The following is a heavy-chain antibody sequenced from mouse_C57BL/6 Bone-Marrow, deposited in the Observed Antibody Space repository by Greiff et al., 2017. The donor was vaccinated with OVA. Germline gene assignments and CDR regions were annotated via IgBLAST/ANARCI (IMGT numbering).Heavy chain of an antibody. J-gene: IGHJ1*03. CDR1: GYTFTDYE. V-gene: IGHV1-15*01. D-gene: IGHD1-1*01. Sequence: VQLQQSGAELVRPGASVTLSCKASGYTFTDYEMHWVKQTPVHGLEWIGAIDPETGGTAYNQKFKGKAILTADKSSSTAYMELRSLTSEDSAVYYCTRYDCYGPDWYFDVWGTGTTVTVSS. CDR2: IDPETGGT. CDR3: TRYDCYGPDWYFDV.